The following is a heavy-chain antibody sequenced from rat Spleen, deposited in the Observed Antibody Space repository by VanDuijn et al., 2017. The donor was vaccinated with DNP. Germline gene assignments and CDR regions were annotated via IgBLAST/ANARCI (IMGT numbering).Heavy chain of an antibody. V-gene: IGHV5S11*01. D-gene: IGHD1-1*01. Sequence: EVQLVESGGGLVQPGRSLKLSCAASGFSFSYYYMAWVRQAPTKGLEWVAYIGSDGYAPYYRDSVKGRFTISRDNAKNTLYLQMDSLRSEETATYYCASLLLPNWFTYWGQGTLVTVSS. CDR2: IGSDGYAP. J-gene: IGHJ3*01. CDR3: ASLLLPNWFTY. CDR1: GFSFSYYY.